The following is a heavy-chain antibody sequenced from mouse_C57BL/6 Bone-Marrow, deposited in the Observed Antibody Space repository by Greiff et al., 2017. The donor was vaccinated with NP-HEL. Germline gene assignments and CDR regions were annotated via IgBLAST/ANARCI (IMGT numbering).Heavy chain of an antibody. CDR3: ARSRFGTWFAY. Sequence: QVQLQQSGAELARPGASVKLSCKASGYTFTSYGISWVKQRPGQGLEWIGEIYPRSGNTYYNEKFKGKSTLTADKSSSTAYMELRSLTSEDSAVYFCARSRFGTWFAYWAQGTLVTVSA. D-gene: IGHD3-1*01. V-gene: IGHV1-81*01. CDR1: GYTFTSYG. J-gene: IGHJ3*01. CDR2: IYPRSGNT.